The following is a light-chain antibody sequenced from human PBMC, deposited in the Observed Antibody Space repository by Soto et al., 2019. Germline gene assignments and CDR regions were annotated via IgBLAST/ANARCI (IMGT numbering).Light chain of an antibody. Sequence: EIVLTQSPGTLSLSPGERATLSCRASQSVSSSYLAWYQQKPGQPPRLLIYGASSRATGIPDRFSGSRSGTDFTLTISRLEPEDFATYYCQQYNSYSTFGQGTKVEIK. V-gene: IGKV3-20*01. J-gene: IGKJ1*01. CDR2: GAS. CDR1: QSVSSSY. CDR3: QQYNSYST.